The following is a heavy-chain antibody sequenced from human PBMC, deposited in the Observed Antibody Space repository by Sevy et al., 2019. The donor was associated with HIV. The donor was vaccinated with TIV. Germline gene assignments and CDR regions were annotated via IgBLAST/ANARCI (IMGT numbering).Heavy chain of an antibody. J-gene: IGHJ5*02. D-gene: IGHD3-22*01. CDR3: ARNGGAYDTGFDH. CDR1: GFTFSSYD. V-gene: IGHV3-48*03. CDR2: ISSSGSSI. Sequence: GGSLRLSCAGSGFTFSSYDMNWVRQAPGKGLEWISKISSSGSSIYYADSVKGRFTIARDNAKNSLNLQMNSLRAEDTALYYGARNGGAYDTGFDHWGQGTLVTVSS.